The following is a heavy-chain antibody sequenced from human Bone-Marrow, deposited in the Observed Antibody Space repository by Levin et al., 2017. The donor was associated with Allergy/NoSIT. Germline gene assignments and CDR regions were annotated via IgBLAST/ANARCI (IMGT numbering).Heavy chain of an antibody. CDR2: ISFDASNK. D-gene: IGHD3/OR15-3a*01. V-gene: IGHV3-30*03. Sequence: GESLKISCAASGFTFNTYAMHWVRQAPDRGLEWVAAISFDASNKYYVDSVKGRFTISRDNSKNTLFLQMNSLRAEETAVYYCVRDFGRKDLQQLITYGMDVWGQGTRVTVTS. CDR1: GFTFNTYA. J-gene: IGHJ6*02. CDR3: VRDFGRKDLQQLITYGMDV.